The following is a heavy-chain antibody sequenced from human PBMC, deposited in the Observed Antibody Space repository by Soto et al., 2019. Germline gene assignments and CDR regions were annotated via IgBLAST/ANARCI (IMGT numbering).Heavy chain of an antibody. J-gene: IGHJ6*02. D-gene: IGHD3-3*01. CDR1: GYTFTSYY. CDR2: INANNGNT. Sequence: GASVKVSCKASGYTFTSYYMHWVRQAPGQGLEWMGIINANNGNTYFALKLQGRVTMTTDSSTSTAYMELRSLRSDDMAVYYCAREGDRPYYYFWSGYYTHRSPYYYYYGMDVWGQGTTVTVSS. CDR3: AREGDRPYYYFWSGYYTHRSPYYYYYGMDV. V-gene: IGHV1-18*03.